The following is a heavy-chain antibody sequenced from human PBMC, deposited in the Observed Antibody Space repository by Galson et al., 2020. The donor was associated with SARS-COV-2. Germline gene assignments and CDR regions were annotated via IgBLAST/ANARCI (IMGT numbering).Heavy chain of an antibody. V-gene: IGHV3-48*04. J-gene: IGHJ6*02. CDR3: ARDGVMVGGIITSDYGMDV. CDR2: ISSSSSTI. D-gene: IGHD3-10*01. Sequence: GESLKISCAASGFTFSRYSMNWVRQAPGKGLEWVSYISSSSSTIYYADSVKGRFTISRDNAKNSLYLQMNSLRAEDTAVYYCARDGVMVGGIITSDYGMDVWGQGTTVTVSS. CDR1: GFTFSRYS.